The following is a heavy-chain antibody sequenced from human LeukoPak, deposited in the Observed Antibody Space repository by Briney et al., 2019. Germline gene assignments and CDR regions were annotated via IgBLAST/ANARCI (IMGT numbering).Heavy chain of an antibody. V-gene: IGHV5-51*01. Sequence: GESLKISCKASGYTFTSYWIGWVRQMPGKGLEWMGIIYPGDSDTRYSPSFQGQVTISADESISTAYLQWSSLKASDSAMYYCARQDLTFYGGKSADYWGQGTLVTVSS. CDR2: IYPGDSDT. CDR3: ARQDLTFYGGKSADY. CDR1: GYTFTSYW. J-gene: IGHJ4*02. D-gene: IGHD4-23*01.